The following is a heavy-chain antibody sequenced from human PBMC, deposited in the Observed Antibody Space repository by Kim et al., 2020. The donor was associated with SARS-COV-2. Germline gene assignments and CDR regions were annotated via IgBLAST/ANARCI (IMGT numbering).Heavy chain of an antibody. Sequence: ASVKVSCKASGYTFTSYAMHWVRQAPGQRLEWMGWINAGNGNTKYSQKFQGRVTITRDTSASTAYMELSSLRSEDTAVYYCARDRGFRGVIIISYYWGQGTLVTVSS. CDR2: INAGNGNT. CDR1: GYTFTSYA. D-gene: IGHD3-10*01. V-gene: IGHV1-3*01. CDR3: ARDRGFRGVIIISYY. J-gene: IGHJ4*02.